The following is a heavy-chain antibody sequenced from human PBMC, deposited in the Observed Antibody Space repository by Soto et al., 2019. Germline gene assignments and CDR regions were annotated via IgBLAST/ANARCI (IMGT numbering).Heavy chain of an antibody. D-gene: IGHD6-6*01. V-gene: IGHV6-1*01. CDR2: THYRSRWYY. CDR1: GDSVSSTSAA. Sequence: PSQTLSLTCAISGDSVSSTSAAWNWIRQSPSRGLEWLGRTHYRSRWYYGYAVSVKSRITINPDTSKNQFSLQLNSVTPEDTAVYYCARIHSSSSSDMDVWGQGTTVTVSS. CDR3: ARIHSSSSSDMDV. J-gene: IGHJ6*02.